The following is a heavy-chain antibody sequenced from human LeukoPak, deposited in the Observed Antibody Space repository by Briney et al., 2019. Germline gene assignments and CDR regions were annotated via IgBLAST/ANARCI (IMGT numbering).Heavy chain of an antibody. D-gene: IGHD6-19*01. CDR1: GFTFSSYW. Sequence: LPGGSLRLSCAASGFTFSSYWMSWVRQAPGKGLEWVANIKQDGGEKYYVDSVKGRFTIPRDNTNNSLSLQMNGLRAEDTAVYYCARDSSGVAEDYFDYWGQGTLVTVSS. V-gene: IGHV3-7*01. CDR3: ARDSSGVAEDYFDY. J-gene: IGHJ4*02. CDR2: IKQDGGEK.